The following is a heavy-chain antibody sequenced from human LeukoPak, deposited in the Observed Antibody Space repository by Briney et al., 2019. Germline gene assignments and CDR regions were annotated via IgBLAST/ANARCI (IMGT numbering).Heavy chain of an antibody. J-gene: IGHJ4*02. CDR1: GGSISSGSYY. CDR3: ARNGDDLFDY. Sequence: PSETLSLTCTVSGGSISSGSYYWSWIRQPAGKGLEWIGRIYTSGSTNYNPSLKSRVTISVDTSKNQFSLKLSSVTAADTAVYYCARNGDDLFDYWGQGTLVTVSS. CDR2: IYTSGST. D-gene: IGHD2-21*02. V-gene: IGHV4-61*02.